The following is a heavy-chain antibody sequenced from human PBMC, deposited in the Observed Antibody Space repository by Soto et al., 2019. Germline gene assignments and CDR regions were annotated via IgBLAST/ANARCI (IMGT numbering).Heavy chain of an antibody. CDR1: GGTFSSYA. J-gene: IGHJ4*02. CDR2: IIPIFGTA. V-gene: IGHV1-69*12. Sequence: QVQLVQSGAEVKKPGSSVKVSCKASGGTFSSYAISWVRQAPGQGLEWMGGIIPIFGTAKYAQKFQGRVTITADESTSTAYMALSSLRSEDTAVYYCARDLSAVRGVIGGGFGYWGQGTLVTVSS. CDR3: ARDLSAVRGVIGGGFGY. D-gene: IGHD3-10*01.